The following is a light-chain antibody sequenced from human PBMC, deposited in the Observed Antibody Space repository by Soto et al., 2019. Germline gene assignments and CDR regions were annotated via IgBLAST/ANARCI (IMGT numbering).Light chain of an antibody. CDR1: SSDVGVYNY. CDR3: SSYKSSSTYV. CDR2: DVS. Sequence: QSALTQPRSVSGSPGQSVTISCTGTSSDVGVYNYVSWYQQYPGKAPKIMIYDVSKRPSGVPDRFSGSKSGNTASLTISGLQAEDEADYYCSSYKSSSTYVFGTGSKVTVL. V-gene: IGLV2-11*01. J-gene: IGLJ1*01.